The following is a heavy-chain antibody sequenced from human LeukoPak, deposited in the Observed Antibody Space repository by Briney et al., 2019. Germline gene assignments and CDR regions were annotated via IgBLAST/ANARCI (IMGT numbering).Heavy chain of an antibody. J-gene: IGHJ3*02. V-gene: IGHV4-30-4*08. D-gene: IGHD3-22*01. CDR3: ACYYDRTGYHDAFDI. CDR1: VGSISSADYY. Sequence: SETLSLTCTVSVGSISSADYYWSWIRQPPGKGLEWFGYTYHSGGIYYNPSLKSRVTISVDTSKNQFSLKLSFVTAADTAVYYCACYYDRTGYHDAFDIWGQGTMVTVSS. CDR2: TYHSGGI.